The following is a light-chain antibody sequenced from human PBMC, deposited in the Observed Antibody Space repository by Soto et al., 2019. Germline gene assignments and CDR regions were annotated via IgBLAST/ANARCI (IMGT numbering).Light chain of an antibody. J-gene: IGKJ1*01. Sequence: EIVMTQSPATLSVSPGERATLSCRASQSVSSNLAWYQQKPGQAPRLLIYGASTRATGIPARFSGSGSGTEFTLTISSLQSEDFALYYCHQYENWPQTFGQGTKVEI. CDR2: GAS. CDR1: QSVSSN. V-gene: IGKV3-15*01. CDR3: HQYENWPQT.